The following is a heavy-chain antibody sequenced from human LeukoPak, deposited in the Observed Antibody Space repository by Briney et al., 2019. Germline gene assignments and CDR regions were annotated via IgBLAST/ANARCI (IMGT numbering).Heavy chain of an antibody. CDR1: GGSIRSNSYY. J-gene: IGHJ4*02. Sequence: SETLSLTCIVSGGSIRSNSYYWGWIRQPPGKGLEWIGSIFYSGTTYYNPSLKSRVTMSVDTSKNQFSLKLSSVTAADTAVYYCARDHLCWSGYDYCLDYWGQGTLVTVSS. CDR3: ARDHLCWSGYDYCLDY. V-gene: IGHV4-39*07. CDR2: IFYSGTT. D-gene: IGHD5-12*01.